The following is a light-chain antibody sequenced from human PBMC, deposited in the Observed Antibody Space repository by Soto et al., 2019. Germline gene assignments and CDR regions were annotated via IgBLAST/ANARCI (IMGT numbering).Light chain of an antibody. J-gene: IGKJ1*01. V-gene: IGKV3-20*01. CDR3: QQYGSLPST. CDR1: QSVSHNH. CDR2: VAS. Sequence: VLTQSPGTLSLSPGERATLSCRADQSVSHNHLAWYQQKPGQAPRLLIYVASGRATGIPDRISGSGSGTDFTLTISRLEPEDFAVYYCQQYGSLPSTFGQGTKVEIK.